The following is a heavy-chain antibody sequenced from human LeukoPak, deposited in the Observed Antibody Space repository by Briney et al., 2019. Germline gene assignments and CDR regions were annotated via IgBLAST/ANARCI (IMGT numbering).Heavy chain of an antibody. Sequence: SETLSLTCTVSGGSISSSRYYWGWMPHPPEKGLEWSGCIYYSGSTYYNPSLKRRVTISVDTSKNQFSLKLSSVTAADTAVYYCARHCPSGWYIDYFDYWGQGTLVTVSS. CDR1: GGSISSSRYY. D-gene: IGHD6-19*01. CDR2: IYYSGST. J-gene: IGHJ4*02. CDR3: ARHCPSGWYIDYFDY. V-gene: IGHV4-39*01.